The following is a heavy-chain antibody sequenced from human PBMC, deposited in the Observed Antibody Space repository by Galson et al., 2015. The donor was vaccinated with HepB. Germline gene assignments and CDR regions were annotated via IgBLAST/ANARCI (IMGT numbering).Heavy chain of an antibody. D-gene: IGHD1-26*01. J-gene: IGHJ4*02. CDR3: ARDAYAMGGSSDC. CDR2: MNPNSGNT. CDR1: GYTFTSYD. V-gene: IGHV1-8*01. Sequence: ASVKVSCKASGYTFTSYDINWVRQATGQGLEWMGWMNPNSGNTGYAQKFQGRVTMTRNTSISTAYMELSSLRSEDPAVYYCARDAYAMGGSSDCWGQGTLVTVSS.